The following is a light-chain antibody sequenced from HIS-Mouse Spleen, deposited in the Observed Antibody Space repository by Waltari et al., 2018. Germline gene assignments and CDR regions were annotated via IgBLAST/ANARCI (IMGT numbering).Light chain of an antibody. CDR2: EDS. CDR1: AFPKKY. Sequence: SYELTQPPSVSVSPGQTARITRSGDAFPKKYAYWYQQKSGQAPVLVISEDSKRPSGIPERFSGSSSGTMATLTISGAQVEDEADYYCYSTDSSGNHRVFGGGTKLTVL. CDR3: YSTDSSGNHRV. V-gene: IGLV3-10*01. J-gene: IGLJ2*01.